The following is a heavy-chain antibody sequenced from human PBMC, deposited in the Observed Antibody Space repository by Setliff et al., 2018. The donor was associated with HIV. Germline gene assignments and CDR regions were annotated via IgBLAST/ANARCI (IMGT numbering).Heavy chain of an antibody. CDR2: IVPIFGTA. D-gene: IGHD3-3*01. CDR1: GGTFSSYA. CDR3: ARSFGVVIPIFDY. Sequence: SVKVSCKASGGTFSSYAVSWVRQAPGQGLEWMGGIVPIFGTANYAQKFQGRVTITTDESTSTAYMELSSLRSEDTAVYYCARSFGVVIPIFDYWGQGTLVTVSS. J-gene: IGHJ4*02. V-gene: IGHV1-69*05.